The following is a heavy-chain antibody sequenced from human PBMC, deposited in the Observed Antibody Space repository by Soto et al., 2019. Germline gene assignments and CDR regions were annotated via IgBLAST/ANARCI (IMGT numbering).Heavy chain of an antibody. D-gene: IGHD6-19*01. CDR2: IYPGDSDT. CDR3: ARLPYSSGTFYYYYYMDV. J-gene: IGHJ6*03. V-gene: IGHV5-51*01. Sequence: GESLKISCKGSGYSFTSYWIGWVRQMPGKGLEWMGIIYPGDSDTRYSPSFQGQVTISADKSISTAYLQWSSLKASDTAMYYCARLPYSSGTFYYYYYMDVWGKGTTVTVSS. CDR1: GYSFTSYW.